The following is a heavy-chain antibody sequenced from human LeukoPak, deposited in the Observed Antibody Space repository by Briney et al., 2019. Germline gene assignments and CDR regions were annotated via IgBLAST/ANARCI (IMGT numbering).Heavy chain of an antibody. J-gene: IGHJ4*02. CDR2: IHYTGAT. CDR1: GGSFRGYY. D-gene: IGHD3-22*01. V-gene: IGHV4-34*01. CDR3: ARGLRHVYYYDSSGYKDY. Sequence: SETLSLTCAVYGGSFRGYYWSWIRQPPGKGLEWIGEIHYTGATNYKPSLKSRATISGDPSKNQVSLRVSSVTAADTAVYYCARGLRHVYYYDSSGYKDYWGQGTLVTVSS.